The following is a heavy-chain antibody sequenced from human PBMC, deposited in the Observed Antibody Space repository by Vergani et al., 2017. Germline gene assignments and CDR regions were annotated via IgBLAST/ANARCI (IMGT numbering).Heavy chain of an antibody. CDR3: ARDWLSGSYRSGIDY. CDR2: ISYDGSNK. CDR1: GFTFSSYG. V-gene: IGHV3-30*03. J-gene: IGHJ4*02. D-gene: IGHD1-26*01. Sequence: QVQLVESGGGVVQPGRSLRLSCAASGFTFSSYGMHWVRQAPGKGLEWVAVISYDGSNKYYADSVKGRFTISRDNSKNTLYLQMNSLRAEDTAVYYCARDWLSGSYRSGIDYWGQGTLVTVSS.